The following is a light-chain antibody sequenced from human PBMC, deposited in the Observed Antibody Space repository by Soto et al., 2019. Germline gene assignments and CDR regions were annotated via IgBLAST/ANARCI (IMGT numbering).Light chain of an antibody. CDR2: KAS. J-gene: IGKJ2*01. CDR1: ESVSRW. V-gene: IGKV1-5*03. CDR3: QQYAGYPYT. Sequence: DIQMTQSLSTLSASVGDRVTITCRASESVSRWLAWCQQKPGKAPKLLIYKASTLETGVPSRFSASGSGAEFTLTISSLQPEDFATYYCQQYAGYPYTFGRGTKLESK.